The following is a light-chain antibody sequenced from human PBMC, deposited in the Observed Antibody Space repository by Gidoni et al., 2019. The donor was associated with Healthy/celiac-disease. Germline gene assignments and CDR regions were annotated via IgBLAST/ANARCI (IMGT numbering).Light chain of an antibody. CDR3: QQYNNWPPT. CDR2: GAS. CDR1: QSVSSN. Sequence: EIVRTKSPATLSGSSGERATLSCRASQSVSSNLAWYQQKPGQAPRLLIYGASTRATGIPARFSGSGSGTDFTLTISSLQSEDFAVYYCQQYNNWPPTFGGXTKVEIK. V-gene: IGKV3-15*01. J-gene: IGKJ4*01.